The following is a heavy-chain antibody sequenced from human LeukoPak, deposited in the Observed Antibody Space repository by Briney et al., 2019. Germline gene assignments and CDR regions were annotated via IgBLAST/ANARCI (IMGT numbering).Heavy chain of an antibody. Sequence: SETLSLTCAVYGGSFSGYYWSWIRQPPGKGLEWIGEINHSGSTNYNPSLKSQVTISVDTSKNQFSLKLSSVTAADTAVYYCASGRNSSGYPYYFDYWGQGTLVTVSS. D-gene: IGHD3-22*01. CDR2: INHSGST. CDR3: ASGRNSSGYPYYFDY. J-gene: IGHJ4*02. V-gene: IGHV4-34*01. CDR1: GGSFSGYY.